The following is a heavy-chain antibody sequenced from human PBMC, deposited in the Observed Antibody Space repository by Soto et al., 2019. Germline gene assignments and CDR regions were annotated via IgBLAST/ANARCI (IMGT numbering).Heavy chain of an antibody. J-gene: IGHJ3*02. V-gene: IGHV3-23*01. CDR2: LSGSGGYT. D-gene: IGHD5-12*01. Sequence: PGGSLRLSCAASGFTFSSYAMSWVRQAPGKGLEWVSALSGSGGYTHYADSVKGRFTISRDNSKNTLYLQMNSLRAEDTAVYYCAPTIPDAFDIWGQGTMVTVSS. CDR1: GFTFSSYA. CDR3: APTIPDAFDI.